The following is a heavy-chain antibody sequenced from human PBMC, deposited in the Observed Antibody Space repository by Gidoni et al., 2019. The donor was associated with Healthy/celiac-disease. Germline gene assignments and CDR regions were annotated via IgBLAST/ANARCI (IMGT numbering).Heavy chain of an antibody. J-gene: IGHJ4*02. CDR3: AKDEDPGYSSGWYY. CDR1: GFTCSSYA. D-gene: IGHD6-19*01. CDR2: ISGSGGST. V-gene: IGHV3-23*01. Sequence: EVQLLESGGGLVQPGGSLRLSCAASGFTCSSYAMSWVRQAQGKGLGWVSAISGSGGSTYYADSVKGRFTISRDNSKNTLYLQMNSLRAEDTAVYYCAKDEDPGYSSGWYYWGQGTLVTVSS.